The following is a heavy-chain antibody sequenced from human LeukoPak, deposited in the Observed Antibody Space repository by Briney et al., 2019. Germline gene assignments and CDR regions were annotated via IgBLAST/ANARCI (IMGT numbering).Heavy chain of an antibody. CDR1: GGSTSSYY. J-gene: IGHJ5*02. CDR3: ATYCSSTSCPKYNWFDP. Sequence: SETLSLTCTVSGGSTSSYYWSWIRQPPGKGLEWIGYIYYSGSTNYNPSLKSRVTISVDTSKNQFSLKLSSVTAADTAVYYCATYCSSTSCPKYNWFDPWGQGTLVTVSS. CDR2: IYYSGST. V-gene: IGHV4-59*08. D-gene: IGHD2-2*01.